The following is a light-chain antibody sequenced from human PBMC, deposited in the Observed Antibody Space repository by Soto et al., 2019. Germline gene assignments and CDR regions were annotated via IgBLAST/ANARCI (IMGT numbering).Light chain of an antibody. CDR2: KTS. CDR1: QSVSPW. V-gene: IGKV1-5*03. J-gene: IGKJ4*01. CDR3: QQYNSSWLT. Sequence: DIQMTQSPSTLAASVGDRVTITCRASQSVSPWLAWYQQKPGKAPKLLIYKTSRLQSGVPSRFSGSGSGTDFTINISSLQPDDFATYYCQQYNSSWLTFGGGTKVDIK.